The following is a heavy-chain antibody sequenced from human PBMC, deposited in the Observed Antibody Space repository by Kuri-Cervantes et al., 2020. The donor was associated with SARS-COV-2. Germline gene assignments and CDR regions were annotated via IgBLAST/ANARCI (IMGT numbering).Heavy chain of an antibody. CDR3: ARGEWLHIHDAFDI. D-gene: IGHD5-24*01. CDR1: GFTFSSYW. J-gene: IGHJ3*02. CDR2: IKQDGSEK. V-gene: IGHV3-7*04. Sequence: GESLKISCAASGFTFSSYWMSWVRQAPGKGLEWVANIKQDGSEKYYVDSVKGRFTISRDNAKNSLYLQMNSLRAEDTAVYYCARGEWLHIHDAFDIWGQGTMVTVSS.